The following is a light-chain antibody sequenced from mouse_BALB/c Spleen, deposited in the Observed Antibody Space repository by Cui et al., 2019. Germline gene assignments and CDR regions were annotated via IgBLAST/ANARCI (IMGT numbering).Light chain of an antibody. J-gene: IGKJ1*01. V-gene: IGKV4-55*01. CDR3: QQWISYPPTWT. CDR1: SSVSY. Sequence: QIVLTQSPAIMSASPGEKVTMTCSASSSVSYMYWYQQKPGSSPRLLIYDTSNLASGVPVRFSGSGSGTSYSLTISRMEAEDAATYYCQQWISYPPTWTFGGGTKLEIK. CDR2: DTS.